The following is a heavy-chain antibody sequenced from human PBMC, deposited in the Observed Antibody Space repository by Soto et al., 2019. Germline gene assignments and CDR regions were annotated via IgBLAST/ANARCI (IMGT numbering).Heavy chain of an antibody. CDR2: IYPGDSDT. Sequence: PGESLKISCKGSGYSFTSYWIGWVRQMPGKGLEWMGIIYPGDSDTRHSPSFQGQVTISADKSISTAYLQWSSLKASDTAMYYCARQAYCGGDCYSDSYDAFDIWGQGTMVTVSS. D-gene: IGHD2-21*02. J-gene: IGHJ3*02. CDR3: ARQAYCGGDCYSDSYDAFDI. CDR1: GYSFTSYW. V-gene: IGHV5-51*01.